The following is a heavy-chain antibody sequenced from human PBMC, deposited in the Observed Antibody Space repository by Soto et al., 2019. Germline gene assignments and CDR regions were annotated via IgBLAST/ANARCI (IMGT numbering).Heavy chain of an antibody. CDR3: AQLTPTYSSRWFGY. CDR1: GLAFSSYA. V-gene: IGHV3-23*01. Sequence: PGGSLRLSCAASGLAFSSYAMSWVRQIPGKGLEWVSTLSGDGTDPYYSDSVKGRFTISRDNSEDTLYLQMNSLRAEDAALYFWAQLTPTYSSRWFGYWGQGTLVTVSS. D-gene: IGHD2-2*01. CDR2: LSGDGTDP. J-gene: IGHJ4*01.